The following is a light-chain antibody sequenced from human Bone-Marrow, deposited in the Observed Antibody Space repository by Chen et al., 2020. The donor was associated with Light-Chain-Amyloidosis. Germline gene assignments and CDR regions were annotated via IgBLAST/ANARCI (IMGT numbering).Light chain of an antibody. CDR1: SGSIATNY. V-gene: IGLV6-57*01. CDR2: EDD. J-gene: IGLJ3*02. Sequence: NFILTQPHSVSESPGKTVIISCTRSSGSIATNYVQWYQQRPGSSPTTVIYEDDQRPSGVPDRFSGSIDRSSNSSSLTISGLKTEDEADYYCQSYQGSSQGVFGGGTKLTVL. CDR3: QSYQGSSQGV.